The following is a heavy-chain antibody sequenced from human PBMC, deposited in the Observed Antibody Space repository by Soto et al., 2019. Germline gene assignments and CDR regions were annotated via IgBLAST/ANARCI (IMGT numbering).Heavy chain of an antibody. CDR2: IIPIFGTA. D-gene: IGHD6-19*01. J-gene: IGHJ6*02. V-gene: IGHV1-69*06. Sequence: QVQLVQSGAEVKKPGSSVKVSCKASGGTFSSYAISWVRQAPGQGLEWMGGIIPIFGTANYAQKFQGRVTITANKSTSTAYMELSSLRSEDTAVYYWARGRSSGLSLSRYYYYGMDVWGQGTTVTVSS. CDR3: ARGRSSGLSLSRYYYYGMDV. CDR1: GGTFSSYA.